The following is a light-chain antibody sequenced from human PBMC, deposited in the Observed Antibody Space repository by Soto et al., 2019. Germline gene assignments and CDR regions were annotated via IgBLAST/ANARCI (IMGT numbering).Light chain of an antibody. CDR1: QSINIY. CDR2: AAS. V-gene: IGKV1-39*01. J-gene: IGKJ5*01. CDR3: QQSYSVPIT. Sequence: DIQMTQSPSSLSASVGDRVTIACRASQSINIYLNWYQQKSGGAPQLLIQAASTLQTGVPSRFSGSGSGTDFTLTISSLQPEDFATYHCQQSYSVPITFGQGTRLEIK.